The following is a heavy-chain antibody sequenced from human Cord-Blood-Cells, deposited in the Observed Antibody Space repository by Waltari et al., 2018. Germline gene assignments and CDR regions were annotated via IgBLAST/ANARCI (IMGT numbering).Heavy chain of an antibody. J-gene: IGHJ4*02. V-gene: IGHV4-38-2*02. CDR1: GYSISSGYY. Sequence: QVQLQESGPGLVKPSETLSLTCAVSGYSISSGYYWGWFRQPPGKGLEWIGSIYHSGSTDYNPALKRRVTISVYTSKNQFSLKLSSVTAADTAVYYCARDRTNYFDYWGQGTLVTVSS. CDR3: ARDRTNYFDY. CDR2: IYHSGST.